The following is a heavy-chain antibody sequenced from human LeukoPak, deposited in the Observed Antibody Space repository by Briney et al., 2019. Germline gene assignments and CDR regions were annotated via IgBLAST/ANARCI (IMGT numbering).Heavy chain of an antibody. J-gene: IGHJ3*02. CDR1: GYIYSSYW. Sequence: GESLKISCKGSGYIYSSYWMGWVRQLPGKGLEWMGIIYPTDSDTRYSPSFQGQVTISADKSINTAYLQWSSLKASDSGMYYCAGTTSGWTLSDIWGQGTMVTVSS. CDR2: IYPTDSDT. V-gene: IGHV5-51*01. D-gene: IGHD6-19*01. CDR3: AGTTSGWTLSDI.